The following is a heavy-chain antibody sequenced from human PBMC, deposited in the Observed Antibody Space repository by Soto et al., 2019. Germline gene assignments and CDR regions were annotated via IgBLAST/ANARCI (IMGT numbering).Heavy chain of an antibody. J-gene: IGHJ3*02. D-gene: IGHD6-13*01. Sequence: SVKVSCKASGFTFTSSAVQWVRQARGQRLEWIGWIAVGSGNTNYAQKFQERVTITRDMSTSTAYMELSSLRSEDTAVYYCAAISPIAGGAFDIWGQGTMVTVSS. CDR1: GFTFTSSA. CDR3: AAISPIAGGAFDI. CDR2: IAVGSGNT. V-gene: IGHV1-58*01.